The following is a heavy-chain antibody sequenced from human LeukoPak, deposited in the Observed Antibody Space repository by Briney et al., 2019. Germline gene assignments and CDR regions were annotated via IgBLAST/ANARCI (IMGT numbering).Heavy chain of an antibody. D-gene: IGHD4-17*01. CDR3: ARDLYGDYNYYMDV. CDR2: INPNSGGT. CDR1: GYTFTGYY. V-gene: IGHV1-2*02. Sequence: ASVKVSCKASGYTFTGYYMHWVRQAPGQGLEWMGWINPNSGGTNYAQKFQGRVTMTRDTSIGTAYMELSRLRSDDTAVYYCARDLYGDYNYYMDVWGKGTTVTVSS. J-gene: IGHJ6*03.